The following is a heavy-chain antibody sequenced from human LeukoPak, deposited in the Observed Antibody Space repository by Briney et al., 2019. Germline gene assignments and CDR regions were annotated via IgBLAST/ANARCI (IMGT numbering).Heavy chain of an antibody. J-gene: IGHJ4*02. Sequence: GASVKVSCTASGYTFTGYYMHWVRQAPGQGLEWMGWLNPNSGGTNYAQKFQGRVTMTTDTSTSTAYMELRSLRSDGTALYYCARAIRSASSLFAYWGQGTLVTVSS. V-gene: IGHV1-2*02. CDR3: ARAIRSASSLFAY. D-gene: IGHD6-6*01. CDR2: LNPNSGGT. CDR1: GYTFTGYY.